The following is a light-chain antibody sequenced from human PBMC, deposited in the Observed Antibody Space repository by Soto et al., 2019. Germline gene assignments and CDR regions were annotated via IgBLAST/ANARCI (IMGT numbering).Light chain of an antibody. V-gene: IGKV1-5*01. CDR2: DTF. Sequence: DIQMTQSPSSLSASVGDRVSITCRASQSISSWLAWYQQKPGKAPKLLMFDTFSLESGVPSRFSGNRSGTEFTRTISSLQPDDYATYYCQQYNSYSPLTIGGGTKVEIK. CDR3: QQYNSYSPLT. CDR1: QSISSW. J-gene: IGKJ4*01.